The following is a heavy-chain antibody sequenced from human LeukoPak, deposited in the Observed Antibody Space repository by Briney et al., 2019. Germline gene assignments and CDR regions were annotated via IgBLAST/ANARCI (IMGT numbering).Heavy chain of an antibody. CDR1: GFTFGDYA. CDR3: TRDFGHDYVWGSYRPAPLGY. V-gene: IGHV3-49*04. Sequence: SLRLSCTASGFTFGDYAMSWVRQAPGKGLEWVGFIRSKAYGGTTEYAASVKGRFTISRDDSKSIAYLQMNSLKTEDTAVYYCTRDFGHDYVWGSYRPAPLGYWGQGTLVTVSS. CDR2: IRSKAYGGTT. D-gene: IGHD3-16*02. J-gene: IGHJ4*02.